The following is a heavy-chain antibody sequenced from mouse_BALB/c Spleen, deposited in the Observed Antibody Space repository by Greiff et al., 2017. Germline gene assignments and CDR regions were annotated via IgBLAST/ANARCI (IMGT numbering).Heavy chain of an antibody. V-gene: IGHV5-9*03. J-gene: IGHJ4*01. D-gene: IGHD1-1*01. CDR2: ISSGGGNT. CDR3: PRSLLRSAMDY. Sequence: EVQGVESGGGLVKPGGSLKLSCAASGFTFSSYTMSWVRQTPEKRLEWVATISSGGGNTYYPDSVKGRFTISRDNAKNNLYLQMSSLRSEDTALYYCPRSLLRSAMDYWGQGTSVTVSS. CDR1: GFTFSSYT.